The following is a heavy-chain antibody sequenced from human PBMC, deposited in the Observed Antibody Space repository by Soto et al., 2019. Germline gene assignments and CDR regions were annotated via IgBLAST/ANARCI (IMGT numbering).Heavy chain of an antibody. CDR1: GYTFTSYG. CDR3: ARDNLSIIAVAGFDY. CDR2: ISAYNGNT. Sequence: ASVKVSCKASGYTFTSYGISWVRQAPGQGLEWMGWISAYNGNTNYAQKLQGRVTMTTDTSTSTAYMELRSLRSDDTAVYYCARDNLSIIAVAGFDYWGQGTLVTVSS. D-gene: IGHD6-19*01. V-gene: IGHV1-18*01. J-gene: IGHJ4*02.